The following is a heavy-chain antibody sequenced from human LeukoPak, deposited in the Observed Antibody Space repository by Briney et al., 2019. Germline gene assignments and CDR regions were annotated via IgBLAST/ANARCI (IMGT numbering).Heavy chain of an antibody. CDR3: ARDPVRVTTPYYFDY. CDR2: ISGGGGST. V-gene: IGHV3-23*01. CDR1: GFTFSSYA. Sequence: GGSLRLSCAASGFTFSSYAMSWVRQAPGKGLEWVSAISGGGGSTYYAGSVKGRFTISRDNSKNTLYPQMNSLRAEDTAVYYCARDPVRVTTPYYFDYWGQGTLVTVSS. D-gene: IGHD4-17*01. J-gene: IGHJ4*02.